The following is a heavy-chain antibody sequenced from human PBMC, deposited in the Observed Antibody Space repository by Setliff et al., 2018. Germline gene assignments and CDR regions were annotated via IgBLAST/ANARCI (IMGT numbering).Heavy chain of an antibody. CDR2: IIDGGDNR. V-gene: IGHV3-23*01. Sequence: GGSLRLSCAASGFTFSTYAMCWVRQSPGKGLEWVSGIIDGGDNRYYADSVKGRFTMTRDTSTSTVYMDMSSLRSEDTAVYYCAREGYYDILEWSNFDYWGQGTLVTVSS. CDR3: AREGYYDILEWSNFDY. J-gene: IGHJ4*02. CDR1: GFTFSTYA. D-gene: IGHD3-9*01.